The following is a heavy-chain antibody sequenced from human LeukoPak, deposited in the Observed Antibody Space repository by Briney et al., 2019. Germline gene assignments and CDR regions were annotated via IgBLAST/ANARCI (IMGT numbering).Heavy chain of an antibody. J-gene: IGHJ4*02. V-gene: IGHV4-34*01. CDR3: ASSSLAAAEYYFDY. CDR1: GGSFGGYY. Sequence: PSETLSLTCAVYGGSFGGYYWSWIRQPPGKGLEWIGEINHSGSTNYNPSLKSRVTISVDTSKNQFSLKLSSVTAADTAVYYCASSSLAAAEYYFDYWGQGTLVTVSS. CDR2: INHSGST. D-gene: IGHD6-13*01.